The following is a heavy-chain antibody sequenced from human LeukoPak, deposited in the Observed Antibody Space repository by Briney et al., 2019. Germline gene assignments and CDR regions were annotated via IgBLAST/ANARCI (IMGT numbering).Heavy chain of an antibody. CDR3: ARTHCGSGGFDY. D-gene: IGHD3-10*01. CDR2: INPNSGGT. V-gene: IGHV1-2*02. J-gene: IGHJ4*02. CDR1: GYTFTGYY. Sequence: ASVKVSCKASGYTFTGYYMHWVRQSPGQGLEWMGWINPNSGGTNYAQKFQGRVTMTRDTSISTAYMELSRLRSDDTAVYYCARTHCGSGGFDYWGQGTLVTVSS.